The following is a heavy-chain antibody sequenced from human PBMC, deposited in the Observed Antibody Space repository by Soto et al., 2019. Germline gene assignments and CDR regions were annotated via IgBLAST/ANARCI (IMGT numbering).Heavy chain of an antibody. CDR1: GYTFTSYG. J-gene: IGHJ6*02. D-gene: IGHD2-8*01. V-gene: IGHV1-18*04. CDR3: ARDIMVYAVYYYYGMDV. CDR2: ISAYNGNT. Sequence: ASVKVSCKASGYTFTSYGISWVRQAPGQGLEWMGWISAYNGNTNYAQKLQGRVTMTTDTSTSTAYMELRSLRSDDTAVYYRARDIMVYAVYYYYGMDVWGQGTTLTVSS.